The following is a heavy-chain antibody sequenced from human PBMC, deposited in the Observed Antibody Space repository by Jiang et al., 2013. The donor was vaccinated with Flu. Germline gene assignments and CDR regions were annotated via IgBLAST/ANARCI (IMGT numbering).Heavy chain of an antibody. CDR3: VRGGNYYDTSNYYVRDAFDI. V-gene: IGHV1-69*06. CDR2: IFPIFGTT. Sequence: GAEVKKPGSSVRVSCKASGGTFVTYAISWVRQAPGQGLEWMGGIFPIFGTTNYAQKFQGRVTITADKSTSTAYMGLNSLRSGDTAVYYCVRGGNYYDTSNYYVRDAFDIWGLGTVVTVSS. J-gene: IGHJ3*02. D-gene: IGHD3-22*01. CDR1: GGTFVTYA.